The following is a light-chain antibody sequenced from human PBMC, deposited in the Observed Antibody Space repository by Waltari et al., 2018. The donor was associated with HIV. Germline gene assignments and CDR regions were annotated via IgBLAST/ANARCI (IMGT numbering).Light chain of an antibody. Sequence: QSALTPPASVSGSPGQSITISCTGTSSDVGGYHYVSWYQQHPGKAPKLMIYEVSNRPSGVSNRFSGSKSGNTASLTISGLQAEDEADYYCSSYTSSSTSHVFGTGTKVTVL. CDR2: EVS. CDR1: SSDVGGYHY. V-gene: IGLV2-14*01. CDR3: SSYTSSSTSHV. J-gene: IGLJ1*01.